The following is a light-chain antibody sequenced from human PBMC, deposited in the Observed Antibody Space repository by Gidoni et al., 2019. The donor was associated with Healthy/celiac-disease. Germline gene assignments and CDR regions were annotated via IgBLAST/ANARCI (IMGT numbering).Light chain of an antibody. Sequence: EIVLPHSPGTLPLSPGERATLPCRASQSFSSSYLAWYQQKPGQAPSLLIYGASSRATGTPDRFSGSGSGTDFALTISRLEPEDFAVYYCQQYDSSPRTLTFGGGTKVEIK. CDR1: QSFSSSY. CDR2: GAS. V-gene: IGKV3-20*01. CDR3: QQYDSSPRTLT. J-gene: IGKJ4*01.